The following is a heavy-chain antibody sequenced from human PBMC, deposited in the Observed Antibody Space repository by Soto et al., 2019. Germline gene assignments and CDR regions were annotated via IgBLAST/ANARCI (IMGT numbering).Heavy chain of an antibody. J-gene: IGHJ4*02. V-gene: IGHV3-30*18. D-gene: IGHD1-26*01. CDR1: GFTFKRYG. CDR3: AQDGRSGSVTRPDH. Sequence: GSMTRSCAASGFTFKRYGMHWVLRAPGKGLEWVAVISYDGSYQYYSDSVKGRFTISRDNSKNTLNLQMNSLRVEDSAMYYCAQDGRSGSVTRPDHWGQGTLVTVSS. CDR2: ISYDGSYQ.